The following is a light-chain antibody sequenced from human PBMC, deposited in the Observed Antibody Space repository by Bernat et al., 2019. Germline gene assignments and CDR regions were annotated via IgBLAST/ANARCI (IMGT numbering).Light chain of an antibody. CDR3: KQYKNYIT. CDR2: KAS. CDR1: QSISDW. J-gene: IGKJ5*01. Sequence: DIQMTQSPSTLSASVGDRVTITCRASQSISDWLAWYQQKPGKAPKLLIYKASSLESGVPSRFSGSGSATEFTLTISSLQPDDSAMYYCKQYKNYITFGQGTRLEIK. V-gene: IGKV1-5*03.